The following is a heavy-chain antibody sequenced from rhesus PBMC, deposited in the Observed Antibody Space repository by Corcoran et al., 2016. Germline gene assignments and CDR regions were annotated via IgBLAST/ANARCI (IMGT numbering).Heavy chain of an antibody. CDR1: GFTFSSYG. V-gene: IGHV3-54*02. D-gene: IGHD6-25*01. CDR3: ARGSSGYSGSWNAGY. J-gene: IGHJ4*01. CDR2: ISYDGRKK. Sequence: EVQLVESGGGLVQPGGSLRLSCAASGFTFSSYGMHWVRLAPGKGLEWVAIISYDGRKKYYADSVKDRFTISRDNSKNMLYLQMNNLILEDAAVYYCARGSSGYSGSWNAGYWGQGVLVTVSS.